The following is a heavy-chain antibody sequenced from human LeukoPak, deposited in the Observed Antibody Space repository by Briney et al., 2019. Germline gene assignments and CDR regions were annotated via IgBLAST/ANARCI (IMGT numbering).Heavy chain of an antibody. V-gene: IGHV3-23*01. CDR3: ARDPGSGYEEHFDY. CDR1: GFTFSSYA. J-gene: IGHJ4*02. D-gene: IGHD5-12*01. CDR2: ISGSGGST. Sequence: GGSLRLSCAASGFTFSSYAMSWVRQAPGKGLEWVSDISGSGGSTYYADSVKGRFTISRDNSKNTLYLQMNSLRAENTAVYYCARDPGSGYEEHFDYWGQGTLVTVSS.